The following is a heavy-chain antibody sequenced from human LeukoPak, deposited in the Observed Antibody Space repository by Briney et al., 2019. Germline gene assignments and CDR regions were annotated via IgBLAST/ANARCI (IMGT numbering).Heavy chain of an antibody. CDR1: GGSISSGSYY. CDR3: ARGWGFYSNYDATNWFDP. CDR2: IYTSGST. V-gene: IGHV4-61*02. Sequence: SQTLSLTCTVSGGSISSGSYYWSWIRQPAGKGLEWIGRIYTSGSTNYNPSLKSRVTMSVDTSKNQFSLKLSSVTAADTAVYYCARGWGFYSNYDATNWFDPWGQGTLVTVSS. D-gene: IGHD4-11*01. J-gene: IGHJ5*02.